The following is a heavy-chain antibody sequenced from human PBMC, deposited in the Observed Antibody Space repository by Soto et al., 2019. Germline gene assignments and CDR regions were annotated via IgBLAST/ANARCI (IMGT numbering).Heavy chain of an antibody. CDR3: VRTSIY. CDR1: GFAVNSNY. J-gene: IGHJ4*02. V-gene: IGHV3-53*01. CDR2: IFGGGST. D-gene: IGHD2-2*01. Sequence: PGGSLRLSCAASGFAVNSNYMSWVRQAPGKGLEWVSVIFGGGSTYYSGSVKGRFTISRDNSKNTVFLQMNSLRAEDTAVYYCVRTSIYWGQGIRVTVSS.